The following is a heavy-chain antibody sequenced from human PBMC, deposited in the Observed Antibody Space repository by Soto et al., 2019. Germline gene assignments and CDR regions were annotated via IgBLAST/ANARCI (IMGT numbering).Heavy chain of an antibody. J-gene: IGHJ4*02. CDR1: GGSISSSSYY. CDR2: IYYSGST. Sequence: QLQLQESGPGLVKPSETLSLTCTVSGGSISSSSYYWGWIRQPPGKGLEWIGSIYYSGSTYYNPSLKSRVTISVDTSMNQFSLKLSSVTAADTAVYYCARHNHYDFWSGYYTYFYYWGQGTLVTVSS. D-gene: IGHD3-3*01. V-gene: IGHV4-39*01. CDR3: ARHNHYDFWSGYYTYFYY.